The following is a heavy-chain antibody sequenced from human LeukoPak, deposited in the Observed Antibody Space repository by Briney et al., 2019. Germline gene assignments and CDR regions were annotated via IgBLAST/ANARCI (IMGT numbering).Heavy chain of an antibody. CDR1: GGSVSSGSYY. J-gene: IGHJ6*02. CDR3: AGLRIMITFGGVIPAPGMDV. D-gene: IGHD3-16*02. Sequence: PSETLSLTCTVSGGSVSSGSYYWSWIRQPPGKGLEWMGYIYYSGSTNYNPSLKSRVTISVDTSKNQFSLKLSSVTAADTAVYYCAGLRIMITFGGVIPAPGMDVWGQGTTVTVSS. V-gene: IGHV4-61*01. CDR2: IYYSGST.